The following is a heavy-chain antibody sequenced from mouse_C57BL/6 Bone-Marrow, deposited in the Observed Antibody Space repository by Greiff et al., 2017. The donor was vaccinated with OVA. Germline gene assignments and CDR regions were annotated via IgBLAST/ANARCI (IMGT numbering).Heavy chain of an antibody. J-gene: IGHJ3*01. D-gene: IGHD2-4*01. CDR2: IWSDGRT. CDR3: ARQGYYDYDAFAY. CDR1: GFSLTSYG. V-gene: IGHV2-6-1*01. Sequence: QVQLKESGPGLVAPSQSLSITCTVSGFSLTSYGVHWVRQPPGKGLEWLVVIWSDGRTTDNSALKYRRSISKDNSKSQFFLNMNSLQTDNTAMYFCARQGYYDYDAFAYWGQGTLVTVSA.